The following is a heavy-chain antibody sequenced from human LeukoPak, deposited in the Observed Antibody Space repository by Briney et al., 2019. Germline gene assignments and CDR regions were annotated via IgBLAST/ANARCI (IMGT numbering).Heavy chain of an antibody. CDR1: GGTFSSYA. D-gene: IGHD4-17*01. J-gene: IGHJ5*02. V-gene: IGHV1-69*05. CDR3: ARVTVTLTNWFDP. CDR2: IIPIFGTA. Sequence: SVKVSCKASGGTFSSYAISWVRQAPGQGLEWMGGIIPIFGTANYAQKFQGRVTITTDESTSTAYMELSSLRSEDTAVYYCARVTVTLTNWFDPWGQGTLVTVSP.